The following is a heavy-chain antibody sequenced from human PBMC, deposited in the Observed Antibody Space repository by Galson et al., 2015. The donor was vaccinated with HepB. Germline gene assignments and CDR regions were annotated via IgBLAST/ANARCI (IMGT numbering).Heavy chain of an antibody. V-gene: IGHV1-2*02. CDR3: ARDFGDDILTGPY. CDR2: INPNSGGT. Sequence: SVKVSCKASGYTFTGYYMHWVRQAPGQGLEWMGWINPNSGGTNYAQKFQGRVTMTRDTSISTAYMELSRLRSDDTAVYYCARDFGDDILTGPYWGQGTLVTVSS. CDR1: GYTFTGYY. D-gene: IGHD3-9*01. J-gene: IGHJ4*02.